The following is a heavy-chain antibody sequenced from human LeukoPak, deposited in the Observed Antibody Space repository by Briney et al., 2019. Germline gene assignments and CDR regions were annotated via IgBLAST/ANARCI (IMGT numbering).Heavy chain of an antibody. D-gene: IGHD2-2*01. Sequence: SETLSLTCTVSGGSVSSGSYYWSWIRQPPGTGLEWIGYIYYSGSTNYNPSLKSRVTISVDMSKNQFSLKLSSVTAADSAVYYCARDFRYCSSTSCYGSWFDPWGQGTLVTVSS. CDR3: ARDFRYCSSTSCYGSWFDP. CDR2: IYYSGST. J-gene: IGHJ5*02. CDR1: GGSVSSGSYY. V-gene: IGHV4-61*01.